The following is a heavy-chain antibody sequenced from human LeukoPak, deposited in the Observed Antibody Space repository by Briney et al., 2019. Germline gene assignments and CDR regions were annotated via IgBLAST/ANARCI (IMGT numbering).Heavy chain of an antibody. D-gene: IGHD6-13*01. CDR2: IYYSGST. Sequence: PSETLSLTCTVSGGSISSYYWSWIRQPPGKGLGWIGYIYYSGSTNYNPSLKSRVTISVDTSKNQFSLKLSSVTAADTAVYYCARTIAAAGSNYYYGMDVWGQGTTVTVSS. V-gene: IGHV4-59*01. CDR3: ARTIAAAGSNYYYGMDV. CDR1: GGSISSYY. J-gene: IGHJ6*02.